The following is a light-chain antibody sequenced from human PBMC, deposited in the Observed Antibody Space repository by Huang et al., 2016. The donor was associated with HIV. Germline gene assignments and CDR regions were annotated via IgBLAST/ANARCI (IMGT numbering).Light chain of an antibody. J-gene: IGKJ1*01. Sequence: IQLTQSPSSLSASVGDRVTITCRASRDIKTYLAWFHQRPGRAPKFLIFAASFLESGVPSRFRGSGSGTEFTLTINGLQPEDFGTYYCQQVDSYPRTFGQGTNVDVK. CDR2: AAS. CDR1: RDIKTY. V-gene: IGKV1-9*01. CDR3: QQVDSYPRT.